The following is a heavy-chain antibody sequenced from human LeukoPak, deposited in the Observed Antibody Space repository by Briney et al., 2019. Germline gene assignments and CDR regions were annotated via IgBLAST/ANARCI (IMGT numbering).Heavy chain of an antibody. V-gene: IGHV1-18*01. D-gene: IGHD3-10*01. CDR2: ISAYNGNT. CDR1: GYSFSSFG. J-gene: IGHJ4*02. Sequence: ASVKVSCKTSGYSFSSFGINWVRQAPGQGLEWMGWISAYNGNTNYAQKPQGRVTMTTDTSTSTAYIDLRSLRSDDTAVYYCARGGYYGSGSFPDYWGQGTLVTVSS. CDR3: ARGGYYGSGSFPDY.